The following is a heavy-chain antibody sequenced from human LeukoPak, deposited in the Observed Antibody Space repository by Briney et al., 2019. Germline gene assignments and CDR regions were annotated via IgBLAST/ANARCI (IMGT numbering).Heavy chain of an antibody. CDR2: ISWNSGSI. CDR3: AKENDSSGYPDY. Sequence: PGRSLRVSCAASGFTFDDYAMHWVRQAPGKGLEWVSGISWNSGSIGYADSVKGRFTISRDNAKNSLYLQMNSLRAEDTALYYCAKENDSSGYPDYWGQGTLVTVSS. V-gene: IGHV3-9*01. CDR1: GFTFDDYA. J-gene: IGHJ4*02. D-gene: IGHD3-22*01.